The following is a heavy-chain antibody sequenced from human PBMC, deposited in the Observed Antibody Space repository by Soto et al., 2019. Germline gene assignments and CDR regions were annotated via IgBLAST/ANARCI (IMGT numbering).Heavy chain of an antibody. CDR1: GFTFSSYA. CDR3: AKALYSSGWYLNLYDP. V-gene: IGHV3-23*01. D-gene: IGHD6-13*01. J-gene: IGHJ5*02. CDR2: ISGSGGST. Sequence: PGGSLRLSCAASGFTFSSYAMSWVRQAPGKGLEWVSAISGSGGSTYYADSVKGRSTISRDNSKNTLYLQMNSLRAEDTAVYYCAKALYSSGWYLNLYDPWGQRTLVTVSS.